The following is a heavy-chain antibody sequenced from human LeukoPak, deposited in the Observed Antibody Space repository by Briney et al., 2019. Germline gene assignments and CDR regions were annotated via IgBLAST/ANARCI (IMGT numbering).Heavy chain of an antibody. CDR3: AKGRNVVVVVATRNWFDP. J-gene: IGHJ5*02. CDR1: GYTFTGYY. D-gene: IGHD2-15*01. V-gene: IGHV1-2*02. Sequence: ASVKVSCKASGYTFTGYYMHWVRQAPGQGLEWMGWINPNSGGTNYAQKFQGRVTMTRDTSISTAHMELSRLRSDDTAVYYCAKGRNVVVVVATRNWFDPWGQGTLVTVSS. CDR2: INPNSGGT.